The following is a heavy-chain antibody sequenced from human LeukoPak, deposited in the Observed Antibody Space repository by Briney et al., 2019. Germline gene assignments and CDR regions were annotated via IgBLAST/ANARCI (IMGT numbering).Heavy chain of an antibody. J-gene: IGHJ6*03. V-gene: IGHV1-2*02. D-gene: IGHD5-18*01. CDR2: INPNSGGT. CDR1: GYTFTGYY. Sequence: ASVKVSCKASGYTFTGYYMHWVRQAPGQGLEWMGWINPNSGGTNYAQKFQGGVTMTRDTSISTAYMELSRLRSDDTAVYYCAIPPRGYRYATENHYYMDVWGKGTTVTVSS. CDR3: AIPPRGYRYATENHYYMDV.